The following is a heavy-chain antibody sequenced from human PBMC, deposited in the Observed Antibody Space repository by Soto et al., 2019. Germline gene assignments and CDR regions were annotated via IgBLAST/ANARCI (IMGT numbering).Heavy chain of an antibody. V-gene: IGHV3-23*01. CDR3: AKDLEEDLEWLLGAVLDY. CDR1: GFTFSSYA. D-gene: IGHD3-3*01. CDR2: ISGSGGST. Sequence: GGSLRLSCAASGFTFSSYAMSWVRQAPGKGLEWVSAISGSGGSTYYADSVKGRFTISRDNSKNTLYLQMNSLRAEDTAVYYCAKDLEEDLEWLLGAVLDYWGQGTLVTVSS. J-gene: IGHJ4*02.